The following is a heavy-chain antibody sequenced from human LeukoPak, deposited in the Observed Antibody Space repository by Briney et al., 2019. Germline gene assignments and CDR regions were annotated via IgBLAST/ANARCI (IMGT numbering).Heavy chain of an antibody. CDR3: ARDLRVLVVVPAAQRRDYYYGMDV. CDR2: ISSSGSTI. V-gene: IGHV3-48*03. J-gene: IGHJ6*02. Sequence: PGGSLRLSCAASGFTFSRYEMNWVRQAPGKGLEWVSYISSSGSTIYYADSVKGRFTISRDNAKNSLYLQMNSLRAEDTAVYYCARDLRVLVVVPAAQRRDYYYGMDVWGQGTTVTVSS. D-gene: IGHD2-2*01. CDR1: GFTFSRYE.